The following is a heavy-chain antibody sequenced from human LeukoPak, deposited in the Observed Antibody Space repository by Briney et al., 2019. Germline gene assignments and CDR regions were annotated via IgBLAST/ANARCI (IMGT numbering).Heavy chain of an antibody. CDR3: ARDSTMVRAGYYYYYMDV. Sequence: PGGSLRLSCAASGFTFSSYWMSWVRQAPGKGLEWVANIKQDGSEKYYVDSVKGRFTISRDNAKNSPYLQMNSLRAEDTAVYYCARDSTMVRAGYYYYYMDVWGKGTTVTISS. CDR2: IKQDGSEK. J-gene: IGHJ6*03. D-gene: IGHD3-10*01. V-gene: IGHV3-7*01. CDR1: GFTFSSYW.